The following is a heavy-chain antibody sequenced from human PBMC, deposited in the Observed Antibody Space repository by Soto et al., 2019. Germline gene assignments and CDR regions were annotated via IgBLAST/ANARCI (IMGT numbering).Heavy chain of an antibody. CDR1: GGSISSGGYY. J-gene: IGHJ4*02. Sequence: QVQLQESGPGLVKPSQTLSLTCTVSGGSISSGGYYWSWIRQHPGKGLEWIGYIYYSGSTYYNPALKSRVTISVDTSKNQFSLKLSSVTAADTAVYYCARDGYSSGSPTFDYWGQGTLVTVSS. CDR3: ARDGYSSGSPTFDY. D-gene: IGHD6-19*01. V-gene: IGHV4-31*03. CDR2: IYYSGST.